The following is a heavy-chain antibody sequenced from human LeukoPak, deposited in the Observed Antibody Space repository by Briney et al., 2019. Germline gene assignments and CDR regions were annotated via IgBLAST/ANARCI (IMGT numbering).Heavy chain of an antibody. V-gene: IGHV3-53*01. CDR2: TYTGGNS. J-gene: IGHJ4*02. CDR3: AREGYCSGGICAFDY. CDR1: GFTVSSIH. D-gene: IGHD2-15*01. Sequence: GGSLRLSCAASGFTVSSIHMVWVRQAPGKGLEWVSVTYTGGNSYYADSVKGRFIISRDNAKNSLYLQMNYLRAEDTAVYYCAREGYCSGGICAFDYWGQGTLVIVSS.